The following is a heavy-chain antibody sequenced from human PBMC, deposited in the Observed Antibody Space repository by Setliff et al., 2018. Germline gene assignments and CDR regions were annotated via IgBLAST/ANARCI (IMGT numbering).Heavy chain of an antibody. CDR2: INHSGST. J-gene: IGHJ4*02. CDR3: ARRETYYNFWSGYYAY. CDR1: GGSFSGYY. D-gene: IGHD3-3*01. V-gene: IGHV4-34*01. Sequence: ASETLSLTCAVYGGSFSGYYWSWIRQPPGKGLEWIGEINHSGSTNYNPSLKSRVTISVDKSKNQFSLKLSSVTAADTAVYYCARRETYYNFWSGYYAYWGQGTLVTVSS.